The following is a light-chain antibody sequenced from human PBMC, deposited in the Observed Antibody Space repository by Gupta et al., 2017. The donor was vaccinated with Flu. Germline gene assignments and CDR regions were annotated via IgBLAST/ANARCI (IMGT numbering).Light chain of an antibody. CDR1: NIGTKS. V-gene: IGLV3-21*02. J-gene: IGLJ3*02. CDR3: QVWESTSAQRV. CDR2: DVI. Sequence: SYVLTQPPSVSVAPGQTARITCGGNNIGTKSVHWYLQKPGQAPVRVVRDVIDRPSGIPERFSGSNSGNTATLTINRVEAGDEADYDCQVWESTSAQRVFGGGTKLTVL.